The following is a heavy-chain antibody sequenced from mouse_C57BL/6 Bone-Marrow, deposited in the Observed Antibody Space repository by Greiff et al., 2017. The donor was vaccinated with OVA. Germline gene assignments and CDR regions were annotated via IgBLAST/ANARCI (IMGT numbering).Heavy chain of an antibody. Sequence: EVKLVESGGGLVQPGGSLSLSCAASGFTFPDYYMSWVRQPPGKALEWLGFIRNKANGYTTEYSASVKGRFTISRDNSQSILYLQMNALRAEDSATYYCARYNYGSRKDAMDYWGQGTSVTVSS. CDR2: IRNKANGYTT. CDR1: GFTFPDYY. CDR3: ARYNYGSRKDAMDY. D-gene: IGHD1-1*01. V-gene: IGHV7-3*01. J-gene: IGHJ4*01.